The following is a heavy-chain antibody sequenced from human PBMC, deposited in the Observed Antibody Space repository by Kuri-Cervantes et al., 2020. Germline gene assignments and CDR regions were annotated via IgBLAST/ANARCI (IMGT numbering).Heavy chain of an antibody. CDR3: VRCDGGRYFDP. V-gene: IGHV3-30*14. CDR2: ISYDGSNK. D-gene: IGHD5-24*01. CDR1: GFTFSSYA. J-gene: IGHJ5*02. Sequence: GESLKISCAASGFTFSSYAMHWVRQAPGKGLEWVAVISYDGSNKYYADSVKGRFTVSRDNANNSLYLQMSSLRVEDTAVYYCVRCDGGRYFDPWGQGTLVTVSS.